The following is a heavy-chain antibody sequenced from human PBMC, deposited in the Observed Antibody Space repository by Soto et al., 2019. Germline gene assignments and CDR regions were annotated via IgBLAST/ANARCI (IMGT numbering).Heavy chain of an antibody. J-gene: IGHJ4*02. D-gene: IGHD2-2*03. CDR2: IHCTGST. CDR3: ASHGAGVRFLDIDY. V-gene: IGHV4-59*08. CDR1: GGSISSYY. Sequence: PSETVSLTCIVSGGSISSYYWSWIRQPPGRGLEWIGYIHCTGSTNYNPSLKSRVTISLDTSKNQFSLKLRSVTAADTAVYYCASHGAGVRFLDIDYWGQGTLVTGSS.